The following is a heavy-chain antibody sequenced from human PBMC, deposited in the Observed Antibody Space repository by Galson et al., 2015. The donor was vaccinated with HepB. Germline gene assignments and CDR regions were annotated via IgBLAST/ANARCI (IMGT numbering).Heavy chain of an antibody. D-gene: IGHD5-18*01. V-gene: IGHV4-59*08. CDR3: ARHRDSLSYGYAPAHFDI. CDR2: IYYSGRT. Sequence: LSLTCTVSGGSISSYYWSWIRQPPGKGLEWKGNIYYSGRTNYNPSLKSRVTISVDTSKNQFSLKLSSVTAADTAGYYCARHRDSLSYGYAPAHFDIWGQGTMVTVSS. CDR1: GGSISSYY. J-gene: IGHJ3*02.